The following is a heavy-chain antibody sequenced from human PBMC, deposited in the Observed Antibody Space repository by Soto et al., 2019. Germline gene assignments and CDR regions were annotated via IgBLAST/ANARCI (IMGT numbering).Heavy chain of an antibody. V-gene: IGHV1-69*06. CDR3: ASFTDYRNYQGDWFDP. J-gene: IGHJ5*02. D-gene: IGHD4-4*01. Sequence: SVKVSCKASGGTFSSYGISWVRQAPGQGLDWMGGIVQMTGSANYAQKFLGRVKITADKYTRTVYMELSSLRSEDTAVYYCASFTDYRNYQGDWFDPWGQGTLVTVS. CDR2: IVQMTGSA. CDR1: GGTFSSYG.